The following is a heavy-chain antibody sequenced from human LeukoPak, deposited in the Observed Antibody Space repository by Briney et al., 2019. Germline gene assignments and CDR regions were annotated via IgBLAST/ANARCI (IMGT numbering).Heavy chain of an antibody. V-gene: IGHV3-30-3*01. Sequence: PGRSLRLSCAASGFTFSSYAMHWVRQAPGKGLEWVAVISYDGSNKYYADSVKGRFTISRDNSKNTLYLQMNSLRAEDTAVYYCARGGYSYGQAADYWGQGTLVTVSS. D-gene: IGHD5-18*01. CDR3: ARGGYSYGQAADY. J-gene: IGHJ4*02. CDR1: GFTFSSYA. CDR2: ISYDGSNK.